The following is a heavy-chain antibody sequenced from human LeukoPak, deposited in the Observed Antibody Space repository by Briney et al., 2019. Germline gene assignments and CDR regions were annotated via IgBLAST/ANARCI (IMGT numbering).Heavy chain of an antibody. CDR3: ARASAYSSSFVGGP. V-gene: IGHV1-18*01. J-gene: IGHJ5*02. CDR2: ISAYNGNT. CDR1: GYTFTSYG. Sequence: GASLKVSCKASGYTFTSYGISWVRQAPGQGLEWMGWISAYNGNTNYAQKLQGRVTMTTDTSTSTAYMELRSLRSDDTAVYYCARASAYSSSFVGGPWGQGTLVTVSS. D-gene: IGHD6-6*01.